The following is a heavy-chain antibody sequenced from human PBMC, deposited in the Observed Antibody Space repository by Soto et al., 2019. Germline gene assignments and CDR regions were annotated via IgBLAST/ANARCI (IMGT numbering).Heavy chain of an antibody. J-gene: IGHJ4*02. CDR3: ARDEVPDSSSWYYFDY. CDR1: GYTFTSYA. V-gene: IGHV1-3*01. Sequence: ALVKVSCKASGYTFTSYAMHWVRQAPGQRLEWMGWINAGNGNTKYSQKFQGRVTITRDTSASTAYMELSSLRSEDTAVYYCARDEVPDSSSWYYFDYWGQGTLVTVSS. D-gene: IGHD6-13*01. CDR2: INAGNGNT.